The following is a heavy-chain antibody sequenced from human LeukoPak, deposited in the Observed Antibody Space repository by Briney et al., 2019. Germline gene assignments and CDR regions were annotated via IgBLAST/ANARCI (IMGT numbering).Heavy chain of an antibody. CDR2: ISGSGATT. CDR1: GFTFSTYA. D-gene: IGHD2-15*01. V-gene: IGHV3-23*01. CDR3: AKTGYCSGSSCYLGDY. Sequence: PGGSLRLSCTASGFTFSTYAMTWVRQAPGKGLEWVSSISGSGATTYHADSVKGRFTSSRDNSKNTLYLQMNSLRAEDTAVYYCAKTGYCSGSSCYLGDYWGQGTLVTVSS. J-gene: IGHJ4*02.